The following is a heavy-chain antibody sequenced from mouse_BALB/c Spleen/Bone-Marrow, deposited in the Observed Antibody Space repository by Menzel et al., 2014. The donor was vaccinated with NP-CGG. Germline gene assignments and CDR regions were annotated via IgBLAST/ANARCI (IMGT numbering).Heavy chain of an antibody. CDR2: ISSGSSTI. V-gene: IGHV5-17*02. J-gene: IGHJ4*01. Sequence: VQLKDSGGGLVQPGGSRKLSCAASGFTFSSFGMHWVCQAPEKGLEWVAYISSGSSTIYYADTVKGRFTISRDNPKNTLFLQMTSLRSEDTAMYYCARSPYDYAAMDYWGQGTSVTVSS. D-gene: IGHD2-4*01. CDR3: ARSPYDYAAMDY. CDR1: GFTFSSFG.